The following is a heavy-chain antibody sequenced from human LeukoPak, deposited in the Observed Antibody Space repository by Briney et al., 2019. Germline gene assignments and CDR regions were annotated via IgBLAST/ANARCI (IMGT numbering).Heavy chain of an antibody. CDR2: IYTSGST. D-gene: IGHD5-12*01. J-gene: IGHJ5*02. Sequence: SETLSLTCTVSGDSLSTSNGNWFRQPAGKGLDWIGRIYTSGSTNYNPSLKSRVTMSVDTSKNQFSLRLSSVTAADTAVYYCARCSGNGYDYSWFDPWGQGTLVTVSS. CDR3: ARCSGNGYDYSWFDP. CDR1: GDSLSTSN. V-gene: IGHV4-4*07.